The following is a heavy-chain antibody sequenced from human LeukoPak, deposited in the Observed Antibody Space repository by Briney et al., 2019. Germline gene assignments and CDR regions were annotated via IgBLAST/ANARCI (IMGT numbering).Heavy chain of an antibody. CDR3: AKQLGYCSDGSCYFPY. J-gene: IGHJ4*02. D-gene: IGHD2-15*01. Sequence: GGSLRLSCAASGFTFSSSAMSWVRQAPGKGLEWVSAISNNGGYTYYADSVQGRFTISRDNSKSTLCLQMNSLRAEDTAVYHCAKQLGYCSDGSCYFPYWGQGTLVTVSS. CDR1: GFTFSSSA. V-gene: IGHV3-23*01. CDR2: ISNNGGYT.